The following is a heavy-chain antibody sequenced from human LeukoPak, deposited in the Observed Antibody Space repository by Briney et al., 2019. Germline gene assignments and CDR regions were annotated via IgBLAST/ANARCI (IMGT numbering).Heavy chain of an antibody. Sequence: PSETLSLTCAVYGGSFSGYYWSWIRQPQGKGQEWIGEINHSGSTNYNPSLNRRGTISVDTSTNQFSLRLSSVTAADTAVYYCARGRAPGVTAADRDYSGQGTLVTVSS. V-gene: IGHV4-34*01. D-gene: IGHD6-13*01. J-gene: IGHJ4*02. CDR3: ARGRAPGVTAADRDY. CDR1: GGSFSGYY. CDR2: INHSGST.